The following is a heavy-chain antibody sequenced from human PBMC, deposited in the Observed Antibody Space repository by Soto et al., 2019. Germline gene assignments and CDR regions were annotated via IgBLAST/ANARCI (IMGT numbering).Heavy chain of an antibody. Sequence: GGSLRLSCAASGFTFDNHAMHWVRQVPGKGLEWVSGINWNSGDIAYADSVKGRFIISRDNAKSSLYMQMNSLRVEDTALYYCTRGYCISDTCFLDHWGQGTLGTVSS. CDR2: INWNSGDI. D-gene: IGHD2-15*01. J-gene: IGHJ4*02. CDR3: TRGYCISDTCFLDH. CDR1: GFTFDNHA. V-gene: IGHV3-9*01.